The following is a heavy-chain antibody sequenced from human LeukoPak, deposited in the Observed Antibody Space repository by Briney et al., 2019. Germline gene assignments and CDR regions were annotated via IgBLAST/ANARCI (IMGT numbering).Heavy chain of an antibody. CDR3: ARDTDDFQGLDI. V-gene: IGHV3-7*01. D-gene: IGHD3-3*01. Sequence: GGSLRLSCVVSGFTFSNYWMSWVRQAPGKGLEWVANINLDGRQRFYVDSVKGRFTISRASTKNSLYMQMNSLRVEDTAVYYCARDTDDFQGLDIWGQGTMVTVSS. CDR2: INLDGRQR. CDR1: GFTFSNYW. J-gene: IGHJ3*02.